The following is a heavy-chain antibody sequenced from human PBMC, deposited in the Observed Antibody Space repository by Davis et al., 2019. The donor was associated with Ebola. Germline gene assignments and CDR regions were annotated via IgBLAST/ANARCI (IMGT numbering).Heavy chain of an antibody. D-gene: IGHD5-18*01. CDR2: FNPKSGGT. V-gene: IGHV1-2*02. CDR3: AAVDTTMARFRY. Sequence: ASVKVSCKASGYTFTGYYMHWVRQAPGQGLEWMGWFNPKSGGTNFAQKFQGRVTVTRDTPISTAYMELSRLRSNDTAVYYCAAVDTTMARFRYWGQGTLVTVSS. CDR1: GYTFTGYY. J-gene: IGHJ4*02.